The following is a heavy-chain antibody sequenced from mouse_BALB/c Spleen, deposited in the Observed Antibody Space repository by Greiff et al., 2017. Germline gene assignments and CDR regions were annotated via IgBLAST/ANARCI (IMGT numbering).Heavy chain of an antibody. Sequence: VQLKHSGPGLVKPSQSLSLTCSVTGYSITSGYYWNWIRQFPGNKLEWMGYISYDGSNNYNPSLKNRISITRDTSKNQFFLKLNSVTTEDTATYYCARVSPDYYAMDYWGQGTSVTVSS. CDR2: ISYDGSN. CDR3: ARVSPDYYAMDY. CDR1: GYSITSGYY. V-gene: IGHV3-6*02. J-gene: IGHJ4*01.